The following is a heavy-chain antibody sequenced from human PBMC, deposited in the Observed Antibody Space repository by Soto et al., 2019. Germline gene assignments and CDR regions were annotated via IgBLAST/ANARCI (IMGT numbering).Heavy chain of an antibody. CDR2: ISYDGSNK. Sequence: GGSLRLSCSASGFTFSSYAMHWVRQAPGKGLEWVAVISYDGSNKYYADSVKGRFTISRDNSKNTLYLQMNSLRAEDTVVYYCARDLDGYNSPVIDYWGQGTLVTVSS. D-gene: IGHD5-12*01. J-gene: IGHJ4*02. V-gene: IGHV3-30-3*01. CDR3: ARDLDGYNSPVIDY. CDR1: GFTFSSYA.